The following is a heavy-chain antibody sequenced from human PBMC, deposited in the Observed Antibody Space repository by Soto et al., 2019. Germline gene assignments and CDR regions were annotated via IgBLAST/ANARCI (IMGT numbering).Heavy chain of an antibody. D-gene: IGHD6-13*01. CDR1: GGSISSGGYY. CDR2: IYYSGST. V-gene: IGHV4-31*03. CDR3: ASYAGDSSRWYRKNWFDP. J-gene: IGHJ5*02. Sequence: PSETLSLTCTVSGGSISSGGYYWSWIRQHPGKGLEWIGYIYYSGSTYYNPSLKSRVTISVDTSKNQFSLKLSSVTAADTAVYYCASYAGDSSRWYRKNWFDPWGQGTLVTVSS.